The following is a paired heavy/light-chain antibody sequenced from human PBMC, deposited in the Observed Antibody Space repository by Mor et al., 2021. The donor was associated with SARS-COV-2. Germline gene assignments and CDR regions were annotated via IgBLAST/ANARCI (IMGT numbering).Light chain of an antibody. Sequence: EIVMTQSPLSLPVTPGEPASISCRSSQSLVYKNGYNYLDWYLQRPGQSPQLLIHFASNRASGVPDRFSGSGSGTDFTLKISRVEAEDVGLYYCMQTLQTPLTFGGGTKVEI. CDR1: QSLVYKNGYNY. V-gene: IGKV2-28*01. CDR2: FAS. J-gene: IGKJ4*02. CDR3: MQTLQTPLT.
Heavy chain of an antibody. J-gene: IGHJ1*01. CDR1: GGSFSGYY. CDR2: IDHRGTT. V-gene: IGHV4-34*02. D-gene: IGHD1-20*01. CDR3: ARGPKGGITLAGYYQY. Sequence: QVQLQQWGAGLLKPSETLSLTCAVYGGSFSGYYWGWIRQPPGKGLEWIGEIDHRGTTNYSPSLKSRITISVDTSKNQFSLKLSSVTAADTALYYCARGPKGGITLAGYYQYWGQGALVTVSS.